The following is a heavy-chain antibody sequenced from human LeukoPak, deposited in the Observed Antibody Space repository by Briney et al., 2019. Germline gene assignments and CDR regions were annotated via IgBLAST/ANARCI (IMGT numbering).Heavy chain of an antibody. D-gene: IGHD2-2*01. Sequence: SETLSLTCTVSGGSIGSHYWTWIRQTPGKGLEWIGYVYDIGSTKYNPSLKSRVTISVDTSKNLFSLRLSSVTAADTAVYYCARDPNLVVVPAAIPLDPWGQGTLVTVSS. CDR1: GGSIGSHY. CDR2: VYDIGST. V-gene: IGHV4-59*11. J-gene: IGHJ5*02. CDR3: ARDPNLVVVPAAIPLDP.